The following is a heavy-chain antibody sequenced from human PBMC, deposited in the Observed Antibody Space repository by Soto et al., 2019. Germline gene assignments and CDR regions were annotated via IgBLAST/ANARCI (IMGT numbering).Heavy chain of an antibody. J-gene: IGHJ4*02. CDR2: ISAYNGNT. CDR3: ARGQKLFQDGRFDY. D-gene: IGHD1-1*01. Sequence: ASVKVSCKASGYTFTSYGITWVRQAPGQGLEWMGWISAYNGNTNYAQRLQGRVTMTTDTSTTTAYMELRSLRSDDTAVYYCARGQKLFQDGRFDYWGQGTLVTVSA. CDR1: GYTFTSYG. V-gene: IGHV1-18*01.